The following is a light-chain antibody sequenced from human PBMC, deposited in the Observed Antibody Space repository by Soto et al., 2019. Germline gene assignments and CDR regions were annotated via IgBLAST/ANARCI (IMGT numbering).Light chain of an antibody. J-gene: IGKJ2*01. CDR3: QQRSNWPPHT. CDR1: QAVNTR. V-gene: IGKV3-11*01. Sequence: EIVLTQSPATLSSFPGDRVTLSCRASQAVNTRLAWYQHRPGQAPRLLIYLASNRAAGVPARFSGSGSGTDFTLTISDVEPEDFAVYFCQQRSNWPPHTFGQGTKLQIK. CDR2: LAS.